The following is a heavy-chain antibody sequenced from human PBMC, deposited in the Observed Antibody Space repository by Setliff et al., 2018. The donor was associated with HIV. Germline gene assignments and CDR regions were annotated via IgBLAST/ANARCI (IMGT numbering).Heavy chain of an antibody. J-gene: IGHJ4*02. CDR3: ARATSGTIHDC. D-gene: IGHD3-10*01. CDR1: GYTISTYL. Sequence: GASVKVSCKASGYTISTYLIAWVRQAPGQGLEWMGWISPFNGNTNYAQKLQGRLTVTTDTSTSTAYMELRSLRSDDTAVYYCARATSGTIHDCWGQGTLVTVSS. V-gene: IGHV1-18*01. CDR2: ISPFNGNT.